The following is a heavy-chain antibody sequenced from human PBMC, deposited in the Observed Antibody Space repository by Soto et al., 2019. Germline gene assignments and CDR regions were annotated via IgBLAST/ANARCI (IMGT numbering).Heavy chain of an antibody. Sequence: QVQLVESGGDVVQPGRSLRLSCEASGFVFSNYVMHWVRQAPGKGLEWVAGIGSDGSTPYAESVKGQFTISRDNSKNTLCLQTNSRRGDDTAVYFCAREDESSGHAGTFHHWGQGTLVTLSS. CDR3: AREDESSGHAGTFHH. D-gene: IGHD3-22*01. CDR1: GFVFSNYV. CDR2: IGSDGST. J-gene: IGHJ1*01. V-gene: IGHV3-30*04.